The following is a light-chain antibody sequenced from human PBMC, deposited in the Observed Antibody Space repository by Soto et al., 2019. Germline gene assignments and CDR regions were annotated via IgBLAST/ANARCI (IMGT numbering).Light chain of an antibody. CDR1: QSVLYSSNNKNY. J-gene: IGKJ2*01. CDR3: HQYESTPPT. Sequence: DIVMTQSPDSLAVSLGERATINCKSSQSVLYSSNNKNYLAWYQQRPGQPTKLLIYWASTRESGVPDRFSGSGSGTAFTLPITSLQAEDVAVYYCHQYESTPPTFGQGTKLE. CDR2: WAS. V-gene: IGKV4-1*01.